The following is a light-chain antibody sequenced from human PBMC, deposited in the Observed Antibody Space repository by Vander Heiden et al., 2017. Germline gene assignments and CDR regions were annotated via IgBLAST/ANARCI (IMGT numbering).Light chain of an antibody. Sequence: DIQMTQSPSSLSASVGDRVTITCRASQSISSYLNWYQQKPGKAPKLLIYAASSLQRGGPSTFSGSRSATDYTLTISSRLPEEVATSYCQQRYCTPRYTFGQGTKLEIK. CDR3: QQRYCTPRYT. CDR1: QSISSY. CDR2: AAS. J-gene: IGKJ2*01. V-gene: IGKV1-39*01.